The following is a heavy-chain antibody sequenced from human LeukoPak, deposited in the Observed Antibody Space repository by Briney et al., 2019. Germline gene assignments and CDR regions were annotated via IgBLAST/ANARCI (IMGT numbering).Heavy chain of an antibody. CDR1: GLPFIEYS. CDR2: INHSVNT. Sequence: LSCTVSGLPFIEYSMNWVRPAPGKGREWSGEINHSVNTNYNPSLKSRVTISVDTSKNQLSLKLSSVTAADTAVYYCARGYTYYDFWSGYYPEYYFDYWGQGTVVSVSS. V-gene: IGHV4-34*01. CDR3: ARGYTYYDFWSGYYPEYYFDY. J-gene: IGHJ4*02. D-gene: IGHD3-3*01.